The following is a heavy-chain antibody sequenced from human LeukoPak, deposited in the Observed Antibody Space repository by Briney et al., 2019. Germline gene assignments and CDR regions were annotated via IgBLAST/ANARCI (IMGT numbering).Heavy chain of an antibody. Sequence: QTGGCLRLVCVASGFTFTTHAMESVRQAPGKGLGWVAFIKYAGNTKNYIDSVEGRFTISRDTSKNTLFLQMSSLRAEDTAVYYCAKRGGTYSYYYYMDVWGKGTTVTVSS. V-gene: IGHV3-30*02. D-gene: IGHD1-26*01. CDR2: IKYAGNTK. CDR1: GFTFTTHA. CDR3: AKRGGTYSYYYYMDV. J-gene: IGHJ6*03.